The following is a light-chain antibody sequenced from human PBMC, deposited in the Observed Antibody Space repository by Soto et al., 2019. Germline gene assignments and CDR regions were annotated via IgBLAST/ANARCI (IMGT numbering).Light chain of an antibody. V-gene: IGKV1-12*01. Sequence: IQMTQSPSSVSASVGDRVTMTCRASQGVGGWLAWYQQKPGKVPKLLIYATSSLRSGVPSRFSGSGSGTDFTLSISSLQTEDFATYYCEQTHSLPLSFGPGTKVDIK. CDR3: EQTHSLPLS. CDR2: ATS. CDR1: QGVGGW. J-gene: IGKJ3*01.